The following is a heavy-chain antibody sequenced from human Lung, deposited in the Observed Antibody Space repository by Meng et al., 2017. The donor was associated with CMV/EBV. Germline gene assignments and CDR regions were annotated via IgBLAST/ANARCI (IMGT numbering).Heavy chain of an antibody. Sequence: GGSLRLXCVASGFTFSSSYMSWVRQAPGKGLEWVANIKYDGSDKGYVGSVEGRFTISRDNAKNSVYLQMNTLRVEDTAVYYCARDSHFGALEYWGQGTLV. CDR2: IKYDGSDK. J-gene: IGHJ4*02. CDR1: GFTFSSSY. D-gene: IGHD3-10*01. CDR3: ARDSHFGALEY. V-gene: IGHV3-7*01.